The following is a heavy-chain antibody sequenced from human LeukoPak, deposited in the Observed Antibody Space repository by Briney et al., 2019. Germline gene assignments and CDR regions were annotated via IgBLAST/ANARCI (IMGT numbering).Heavy chain of an antibody. D-gene: IGHD2-2*01. CDR1: GFTFSNAW. CDR3: TTDSYCSTTTCYASSNYYYGLDA. Sequence: GGSLRLSCAASGFTFSNAWMTWVRQAPGRGLGWVGRIYRNADGGTTDYAAPVKGRFTISRDDSKNTLYLQMNSLKTEDTAVYYCTTDSYCSTTTCYASSNYYYGLDAWGQGTSVTVSS. V-gene: IGHV3-15*05. J-gene: IGHJ6*02. CDR2: IYRNADGGTT.